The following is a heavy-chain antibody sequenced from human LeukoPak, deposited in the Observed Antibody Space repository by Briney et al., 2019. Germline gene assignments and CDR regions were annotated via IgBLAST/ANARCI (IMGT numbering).Heavy chain of an antibody. V-gene: IGHV4-4*02. J-gene: IGHJ4*02. CDR2: ISLTGLT. Sequence: PSGALSLTCGVSGGSISNTNWWSWVRQPPGQGLEWIGEISLTGLTHYNPSLESRVTVSLDKSKNQLSLNLTSVTAADTAVYYCSRENGAFSPLGYWGQGTLVTVLS. CDR3: SRENGAFSPLGY. D-gene: IGHD2-8*01. CDR1: GGSISNTNW.